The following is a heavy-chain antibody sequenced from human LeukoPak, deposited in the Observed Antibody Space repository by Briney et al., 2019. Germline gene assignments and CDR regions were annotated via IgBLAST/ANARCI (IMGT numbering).Heavy chain of an antibody. CDR3: ARSKGIAVADFDY. J-gene: IGHJ4*02. V-gene: IGHV1-69*13. CDR2: IIPIFGTA. D-gene: IGHD6-19*01. Sequence: ASVKVSCTASGGTFSSYAISWVRQAPGQGLERMGGIIPIFGTANYAQKFQGRVTITADESTSTAYMELSSLRSEDTAVYYCARSKGIAVADFDYWGQGTLVTVSS. CDR1: GGTFSSYA.